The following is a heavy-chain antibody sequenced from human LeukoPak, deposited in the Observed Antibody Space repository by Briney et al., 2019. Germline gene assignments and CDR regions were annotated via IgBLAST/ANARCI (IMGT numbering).Heavy chain of an antibody. CDR1: GFTLSNNA. Sequence: GGSLRLSCAASGFTLSNNAMTWVRQTPGMGLEWVSTITGSGDASWHAESVKGRFAISRDNSKNTLYLQMNSLRAEDTAVYYCARDGAAAPPYYYYLDVWGKGTRSASP. CDR3: ARDGAAAPPYYYYLDV. D-gene: IGHD3-16*01. V-gene: IGHV3-23*01. CDR2: ITGSGDAS. J-gene: IGHJ6*03.